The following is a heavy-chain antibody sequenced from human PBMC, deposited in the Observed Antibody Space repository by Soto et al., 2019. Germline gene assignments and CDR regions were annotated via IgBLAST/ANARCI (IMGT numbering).Heavy chain of an antibody. CDR3: ARHKGGYYSGVDV. D-gene: IGHD3-16*01. Sequence: SETMSRTGTLCGGAISSNCSYWAWIRHPPGKGLEWIGNIYYSGTTYYNPSLKSRVTISADTSKNQFSLKLSSVTAADTAVYYCARHKGGYYSGVDVWGQGTTVTVS. J-gene: IGHJ6*02. CDR2: IYYSGTT. CDR1: GGAISSNCSY. V-gene: IGHV4-39*01.